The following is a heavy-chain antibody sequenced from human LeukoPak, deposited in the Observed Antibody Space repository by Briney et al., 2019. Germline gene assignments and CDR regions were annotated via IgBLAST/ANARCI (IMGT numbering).Heavy chain of an antibody. J-gene: IGHJ4*02. CDR1: GGSISSYY. D-gene: IGHD6-13*01. CDR3: ARDQGAAAGLFDS. V-gene: IGHV4-59*01. CDR2: IYYSGST. Sequence: PSETLSLTCTVSGGSISSYYWSWIRQPPGKGLEGIGYIYYSGSTNYNPSLKSRVTISVDTSKNQFSLKLSSVTAADTAVYYCARDQGAAAGLFDSWGQGTLVTVSS.